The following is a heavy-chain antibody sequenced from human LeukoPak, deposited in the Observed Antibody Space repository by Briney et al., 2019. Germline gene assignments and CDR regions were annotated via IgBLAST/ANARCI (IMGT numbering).Heavy chain of an antibody. D-gene: IGHD2-8*02. CDR3: ASTYSTGWNFEY. CDR1: GYTFTGYY. CDR2: INPNSGGT. J-gene: IGHJ4*02. Sequence: GASVKVSCKTSGYTFTGYYMHWVRQAPGQGLEWMGWINPNSGGTNCAQKFQGRVTMTRDTSSSAAYMELSGLRFDDTAIYYCASTYSTGWNFEYWGQGTLVTVSS. V-gene: IGHV1-2*02.